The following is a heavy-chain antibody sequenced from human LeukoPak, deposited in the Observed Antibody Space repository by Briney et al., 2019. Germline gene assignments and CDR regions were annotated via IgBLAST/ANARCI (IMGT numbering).Heavy chain of an antibody. V-gene: IGHV3-9*01. D-gene: IGHD3-22*01. CDR2: ISWNSGII. CDR3: ARGFHRYNYDSGAYLVC. CDR1: GFTFDDYA. Sequence: GGSLRLSCAASGFTFDDYAMHCVRQSPGKGLEWVSGISWNSGIIGYADSVKGRFTISRDNAKNSLSLQMNSLRAEDTAVYYCARGFHRYNYDSGAYLVCWGQGTLVTVSS. J-gene: IGHJ4*02.